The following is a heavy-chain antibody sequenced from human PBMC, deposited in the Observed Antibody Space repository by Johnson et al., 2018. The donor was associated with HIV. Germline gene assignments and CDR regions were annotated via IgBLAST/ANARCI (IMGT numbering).Heavy chain of an antibody. J-gene: IGHJ3*02. CDR3: ARAEPWDRRHYAFDI. CDR1: GFTVSSNY. CDR2: IYSGGST. V-gene: IGHV3-66*01. D-gene: IGHD1-1*01. Sequence: VQLVESGGGLVQPGGSLRLSCAASGFTVSSNYMSWVRQAPGKGLEWVSVIYSGGSTYYADSVKGRFTISRDNSKNTVYLQMNSLRAEDTAVYYCARAEPWDRRHYAFDIWGQGTVVTVSS.